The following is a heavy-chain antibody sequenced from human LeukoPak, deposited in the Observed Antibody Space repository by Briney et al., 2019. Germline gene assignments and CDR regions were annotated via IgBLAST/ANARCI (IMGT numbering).Heavy chain of an antibody. J-gene: IGHJ6*03. D-gene: IGHD5-12*01. Sequence: ASVKVSCKASGYTFTAYYMHWVRQAPGQGLEWVGWINPHTGGTNYAQKFQGRVTMTRDTSISTAYMELSRLRSDDTAVYYCARTKSGYDSHYYYYMDVWGKGTTVTVSS. CDR2: INPHTGGT. CDR1: GYTFTAYY. CDR3: ARTKSGYDSHYYYYMDV. V-gene: IGHV1-2*02.